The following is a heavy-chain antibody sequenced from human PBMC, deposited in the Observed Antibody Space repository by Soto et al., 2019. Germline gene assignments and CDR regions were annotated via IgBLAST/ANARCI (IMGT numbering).Heavy chain of an antibody. J-gene: IGHJ6*02. D-gene: IGHD2-8*01. V-gene: IGHV1-58*01. CDR1: GFTFTSSA. CDR3: AAVGYCTNGVCYTGGMDV. Sequence: QLQLVQSGPEVKKPGTSVKVSCKASGFTFTSSAVQWVRQARGQRLEWIGWIVVGSGNTNYAQKFQERVTNTRDMSTSTAYMELSSLRSEDTAVYYCAAVGYCTNGVCYTGGMDVWGQGTTVTVSS. CDR2: IVVGSGNT.